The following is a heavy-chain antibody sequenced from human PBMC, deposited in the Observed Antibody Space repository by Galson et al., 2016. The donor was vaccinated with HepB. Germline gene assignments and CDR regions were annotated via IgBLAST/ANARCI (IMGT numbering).Heavy chain of an antibody. V-gene: IGHV5-51*01. D-gene: IGHD5-24*01. J-gene: IGHJ4*02. CDR1: GYRFDTYW. CDR2: IYPDDSDA. Sequence: QSGAEVKKPGESLKISCPCSGYRFDTYWIAWVRQLPGKGLAWMGTIYPDDSDAKYRPSLEGQITMSVDKPTRTASLQWSSLKASDTAIYYCARRGKDGYNYDHWGQGTLVTVSS. CDR3: ARRGKDGYNYDH.